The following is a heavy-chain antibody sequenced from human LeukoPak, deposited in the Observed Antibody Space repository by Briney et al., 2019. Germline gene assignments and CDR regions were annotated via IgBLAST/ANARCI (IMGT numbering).Heavy chain of an antibody. J-gene: IGHJ4*02. CDR3: ARDAIVGAPYFDY. CDR1: GGSFSGYY. D-gene: IGHD1-26*01. CDR2: INHSGST. V-gene: IGHV4-34*01. Sequence: PSVTLSLTCAVYGGSFSGYYWSWIRQPPGKGLEWIGEINHSGSTNYNPSLKSRVTISVDTSKNQFSLKLSSVTAADTAVYYCARDAIVGAPYFDYWGQGTLVTVSS.